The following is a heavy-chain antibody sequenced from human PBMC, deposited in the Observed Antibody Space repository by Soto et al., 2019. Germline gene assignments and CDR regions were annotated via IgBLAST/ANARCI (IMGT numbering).Heavy chain of an antibody. V-gene: IGHV3-30*18. CDR2: ISYDGSNK. CDR3: AKVLILYSGYDYYYYYGMDV. D-gene: IGHD5-12*01. CDR1: GFTFSSYG. Sequence: QVQLVESGGGVVQPGRSLRLSCAASGFTFSSYGMHWVRQAPGKGLEWVAVISYDGSNKYYADSVKGRFTISRDNSKNTLYLQMNSLRAEDTAVYYCAKVLILYSGYDYYYYYGMDVWGQGTTVTVSS. J-gene: IGHJ6*02.